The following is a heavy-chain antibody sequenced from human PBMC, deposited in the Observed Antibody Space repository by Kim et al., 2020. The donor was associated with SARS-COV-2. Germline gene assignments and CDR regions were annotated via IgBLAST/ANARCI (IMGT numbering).Heavy chain of an antibody. V-gene: IGHV3-23*01. D-gene: IGHD3-10*01. CDR3: ATHRDYYGSGSYFTLDY. J-gene: IGHJ4*02. CDR1: GFTFSSYA. Sequence: GGSLRLSCAASGFTFSSYAMSWVRQAPGKGLEWVSAISGSGGSTYYADSVKGRFTISRDNSKNTLYLQMNSLRAEDTAVYYCATHRDYYGSGSYFTLDYWGQGTLVTVSS. CDR2: ISGSGGST.